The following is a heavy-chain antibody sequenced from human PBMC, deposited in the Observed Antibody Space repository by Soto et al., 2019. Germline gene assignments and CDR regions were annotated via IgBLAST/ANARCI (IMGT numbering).Heavy chain of an antibody. D-gene: IGHD2-2*01. CDR1: GFTFSSYS. J-gene: IGHJ4*02. V-gene: IGHV3-48*02. CDR3: ARDRLGYCSSTSCYAGPTDY. CDR2: ISSSSSTI. Sequence: GGSLRLSCAASGFTFSSYSMNWVRQAPGKGLEWVSYISSSSSTIYYADSVKGRFTISRDNAKNSLYLQMNSLRDEDTAVYYCARDRLGYCSSTSCYAGPTDYWGQGTLVTVSS.